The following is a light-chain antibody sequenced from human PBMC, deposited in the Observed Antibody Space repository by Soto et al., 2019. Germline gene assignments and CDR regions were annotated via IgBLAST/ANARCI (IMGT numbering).Light chain of an antibody. J-gene: IGKJ2*01. V-gene: IGKV1-12*01. CDR3: QQAHSFPYT. CDR2: SAS. CDR1: QGIASW. Sequence: DIQMTQSPSSVSASVGDRVTITCRASQGIASWLAWYQQKPGNAPNLLIYSASGLQGGVPSRFSGSGSGTDFTLTISSLQPADFATYYCQQAHSFPYTFGQGTKLEIK.